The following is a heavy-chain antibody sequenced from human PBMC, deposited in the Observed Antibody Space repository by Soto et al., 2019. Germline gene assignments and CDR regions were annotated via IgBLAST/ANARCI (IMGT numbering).Heavy chain of an antibody. CDR2: INHSGST. V-gene: IGHV4-34*01. Sequence: QVQLQQWGAGLLKSSETLSLTCAVYGVSFSGFSWSWIRQPPGKGLEWIGEINHSGSTNYNPSFKSRVTISEDTSKNQFSLKLSSVTAADTAVYYCARGRKVYTSTSYVDWGQGTLVTVSS. D-gene: IGHD6-13*01. CDR3: ARGRKVYTSTSYVD. J-gene: IGHJ4*02. CDR1: GVSFSGFS.